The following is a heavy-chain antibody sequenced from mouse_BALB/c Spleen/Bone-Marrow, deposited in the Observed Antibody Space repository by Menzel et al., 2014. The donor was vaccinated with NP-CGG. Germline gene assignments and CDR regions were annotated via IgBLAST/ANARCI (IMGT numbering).Heavy chain of an antibody. CDR3: ARYYRYDY. V-gene: IGHV1-9*01. CDR1: GYTFSSYW. J-gene: IGHJ2*01. Sequence: QVQLQQSGAELMKPGASVKISCKATGYTFSSYWIEWVKQRPGHGLEWIGEILPGSGSTNYNEKFKGKATFTADTSSNTAYMQLSSQTSEDSAVYYCARYYRYDYWGQGTTLTVSS. D-gene: IGHD2-14*01. CDR2: ILPGSGST.